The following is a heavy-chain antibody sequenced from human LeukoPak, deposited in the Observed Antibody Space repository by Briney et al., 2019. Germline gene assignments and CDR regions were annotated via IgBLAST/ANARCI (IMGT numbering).Heavy chain of an antibody. CDR1: GYTFTGYY. Sequence: ASVKVSCNASGYTFTGYYMHWVRQAPGQGLEWMGWINPNSGGTNYAQKFQGRVTMTRDTSISTAYMELSRLRSDDTAVYYCARVLGYYDSSGYGYWAQGTLVTVSS. D-gene: IGHD3-22*01. V-gene: IGHV1-2*02. J-gene: IGHJ4*02. CDR2: INPNSGGT. CDR3: ARVLGYYDSSGYGY.